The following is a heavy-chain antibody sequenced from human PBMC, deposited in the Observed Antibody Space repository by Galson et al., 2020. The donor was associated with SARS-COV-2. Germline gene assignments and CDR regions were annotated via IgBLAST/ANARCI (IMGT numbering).Heavy chain of an antibody. CDR3: AARGYILTGYYSYYYYGMDV. J-gene: IGHJ6*02. D-gene: IGHD3-9*01. CDR1: GFTFSSYS. Sequence: GGSLRLSCAASGFTFSSYSMNWVRQAPGKGLEWVSSISSSSSYIYYADSVKGRFTISRDNAKNSLYLQMNSLRAEDTAVYYCAARGYILTGYYSYYYYGMDVWGQGTTVTVSS. CDR2: ISSSSSYI. V-gene: IGHV3-21*01.